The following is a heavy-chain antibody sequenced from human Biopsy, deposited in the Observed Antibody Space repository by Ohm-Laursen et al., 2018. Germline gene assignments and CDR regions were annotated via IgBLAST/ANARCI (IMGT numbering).Heavy chain of an antibody. J-gene: IGHJ4*02. CDR1: GGSSSGYY. CDR3: ARGSNWNDWSFDY. CDR2: MNHGGST. D-gene: IGHD1-20*01. Sequence: SETLSLTCAVYGGSSSGYYWSWIRQPPGKGLEWIGEMNHGGSTNYNSSLKSRVTISVDTSKNQFSLKLNSVTAADTAVYYCARGSNWNDWSFDYWGQGTVVTVPS. V-gene: IGHV4-34*01.